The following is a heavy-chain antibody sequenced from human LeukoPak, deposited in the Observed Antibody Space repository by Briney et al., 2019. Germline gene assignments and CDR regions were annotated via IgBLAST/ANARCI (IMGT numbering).Heavy chain of an antibody. CDR1: GGSFSGYC. Sequence: SETLSLTCAVYGGSFSGYCWSWIRQPPGKGLEWIGEINHSGSTNYNPSLKSRVTISVDTSKNQFSLKLSSVTAADTAVYYCARPKGLMKRAPFDYWGQGTLVTVSS. J-gene: IGHJ4*02. CDR3: ARPKGLMKRAPFDY. V-gene: IGHV4-34*01. CDR2: INHSGST. D-gene: IGHD2-8*01.